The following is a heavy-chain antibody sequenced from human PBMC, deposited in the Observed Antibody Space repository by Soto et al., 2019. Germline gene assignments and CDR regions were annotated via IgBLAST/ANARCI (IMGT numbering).Heavy chain of an antibody. V-gene: IGHV4-34*01. Sequence: PSETLSLTCAVYGGSFSGYYWSWIRQPPGKGLEWTGEINHSGSTNYNPSLKSRVTISVDTSKNQFSLKLSSVTAADTAVYYCASPLSGGYYYYGMDVWGQGTTVTVSS. CDR3: ASPLSGGYYYYGMDV. CDR2: INHSGST. D-gene: IGHD1-26*01. CDR1: GGSFSGYY. J-gene: IGHJ6*02.